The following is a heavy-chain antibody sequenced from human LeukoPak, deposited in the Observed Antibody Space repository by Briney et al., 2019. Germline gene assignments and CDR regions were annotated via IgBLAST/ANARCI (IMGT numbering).Heavy chain of an antibody. CDR3: ARARYRRSWYRGRNWFDP. CDR1: GGSISSYY. CDR2: IYYSGST. V-gene: IGHV4-59*01. D-gene: IGHD6-13*01. J-gene: IGHJ5*02. Sequence: SETLSLTCTVSGGSISSYYWSWIRQPPGKGLEWIGYIYYSGSTNYNPSLKSRVTISVDTSKNQFSLKLSSVTAADTAVYYCARARYRRSWYRGRNWFDPWAREPWSPSPQ.